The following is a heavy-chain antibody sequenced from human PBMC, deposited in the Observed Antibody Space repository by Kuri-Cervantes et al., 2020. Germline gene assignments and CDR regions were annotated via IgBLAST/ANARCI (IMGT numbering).Heavy chain of an antibody. CDR2: IYSGGST. V-gene: IGHV3-53*01. J-gene: IGHJ6*03. D-gene: IGHD3-3*01. CDR1: GFTVSSNY. CDR3: ARAPYDFWSGFLVLGYMDV. Sequence: GESLKISCAASGFTVSSNYMSWVRQAPGKGLEWVSVIYSGGSTYYADSVKGRFTISRDNSKNTLYLQMNSLRAEDTAVYYCARAPYDFWSGFLVLGYMDVWGEGTTVTVSS.